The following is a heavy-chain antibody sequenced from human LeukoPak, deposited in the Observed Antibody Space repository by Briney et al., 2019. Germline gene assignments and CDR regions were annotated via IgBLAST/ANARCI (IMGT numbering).Heavy chain of an antibody. J-gene: IGHJ5*02. CDR2: IHGDGSRT. V-gene: IGHV3-74*01. D-gene: IGHD1-14*01. CDR3: TRNPDGRNWFNP. CDR1: GLTFRNYW. Sequence: HPGGSLRLSCAASGLTFRNYWFHWVRQAPGKGLVWVSHIHGDGSRTSYADSVKGRFTISKDNRRNIVYLQMNSLTVEDTAIYYCTRNPDGRNWFNPWGQGTLVTVFS.